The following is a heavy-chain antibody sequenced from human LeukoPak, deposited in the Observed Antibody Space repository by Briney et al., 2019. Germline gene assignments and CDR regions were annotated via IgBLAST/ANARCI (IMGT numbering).Heavy chain of an antibody. Sequence: GGSLRLSCVVSGFPFSSYEMNWVRQAPGKGLEWLSYISSSGSTIYYAESVKGRFTISRDNAKTSLYLQMNSLRAEDTAVYYCARHLSGVTGYTYGRGIDYWGQGTLVTVSS. J-gene: IGHJ4*02. CDR2: ISSSGSTI. CDR3: ARHLSGVTGYTYGRGIDY. V-gene: IGHV3-48*03. D-gene: IGHD5-18*01. CDR1: GFPFSSYE.